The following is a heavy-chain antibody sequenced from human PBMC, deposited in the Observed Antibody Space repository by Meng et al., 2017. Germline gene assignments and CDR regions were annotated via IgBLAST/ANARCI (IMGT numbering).Heavy chain of an antibody. J-gene: IGHJ4*02. CDR3: AREPRGYSGYVSGY. CDR2: IYYSGST. V-gene: IGHV4-39*07. Sequence: SETLSPTCTVSGGSISSSSYYWGWIRQPPGKGLEWIGSIYYSGSTYYNPSLKSRVTISVDTSKNQFSLKLSSVTAADTAVYYCAREPRGYSGYVSGYWGQGTLVTVS. D-gene: IGHD5-12*01. CDR1: GGSISSSSYY.